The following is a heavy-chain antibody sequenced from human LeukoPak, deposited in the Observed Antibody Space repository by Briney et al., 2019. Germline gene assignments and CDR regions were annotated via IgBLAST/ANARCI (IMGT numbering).Heavy chain of an antibody. J-gene: IGHJ4*02. CDR2: ISYTGTT. Sequence: PSETLSLTRTVSGGSFSDHNWSWLRQPPGKGLEWIGYISYTGTTDYNPSLKSRVSISVDTSKSQFSLRLTSVTTADTAVYYCARGGASLRFLQHFPLLYFDFWGQGTLLTVSS. V-gene: IGHV4-59*11. CDR3: ARGGASLRFLQHFPLLYFDF. D-gene: IGHD3-3*01. CDR1: GGSFSDHN.